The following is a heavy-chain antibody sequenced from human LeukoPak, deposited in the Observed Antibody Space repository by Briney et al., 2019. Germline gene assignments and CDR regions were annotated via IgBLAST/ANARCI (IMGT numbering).Heavy chain of an antibody. Sequence: GGSLRLSCTASDFTFSGYEMNWVRQAPGKGLDWVSTISGSGGSTYYADSVKRRFTISRDNSKNTLYLQMNSLRAEDTAVYYCAKNHYYDRSDGWFDPWGQGTLVTVSS. V-gene: IGHV3-23*01. CDR2: ISGSGGST. D-gene: IGHD3-22*01. J-gene: IGHJ5*02. CDR1: DFTFSGYE. CDR3: AKNHYYDRSDGWFDP.